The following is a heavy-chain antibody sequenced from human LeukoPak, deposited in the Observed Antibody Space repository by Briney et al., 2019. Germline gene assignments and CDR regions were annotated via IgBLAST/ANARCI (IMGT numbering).Heavy chain of an antibody. CDR1: GGSISSGGYS. J-gene: IGHJ4*02. V-gene: IGHV4-30-2*01. CDR3: ARGGDYYDY. CDR2: IYHSGST. Sequence: SETLSLTCAVSGGSISSGGYSWSWIRQPPGKGLEWIGYIYHSGSTYYDPSLKGRVTISVDRSKNQFSLKLSSVTAADTAVYYCARGGDYYDYWGQGTLVTVSS. D-gene: IGHD4-17*01.